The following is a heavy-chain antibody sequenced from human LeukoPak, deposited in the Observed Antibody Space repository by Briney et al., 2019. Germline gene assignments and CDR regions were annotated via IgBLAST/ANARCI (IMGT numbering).Heavy chain of an antibody. Sequence: SETLSLTCAVSGYSISSGYYWGWIRQPPGKGLEWIGSIYHSGSTYYNPSLKSRVTISVDTSKNQFSLKLSSVTAADTAVYYCASLGCSSTSCYQTNNYYYYYMDVWGKGTTVTVSS. CDR2: IYHSGST. D-gene: IGHD2-2*01. CDR1: GYSISSGYY. CDR3: ASLGCSSTSCYQTNNYYYYYMDV. V-gene: IGHV4-38-2*01. J-gene: IGHJ6*03.